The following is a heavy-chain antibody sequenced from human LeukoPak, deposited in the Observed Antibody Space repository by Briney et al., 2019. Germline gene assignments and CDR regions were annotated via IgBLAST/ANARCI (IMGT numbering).Heavy chain of an antibody. J-gene: IGHJ4*02. CDR1: GYTFTGYY. CDR3: ARVPITIFGVVIPPNFDY. CDR2: INPNSGGT. Sequence: GASVKVSCKASGYTFTGYYMHWVRQGPGQGLEWMGWINPNSGGTNYAQKFQGRVTMTRDTSISTAYMELSRLRSDDTAVYYCARVPITIFGVVIPPNFDYWGQGTLVTVSS. D-gene: IGHD3-3*01. V-gene: IGHV1-2*02.